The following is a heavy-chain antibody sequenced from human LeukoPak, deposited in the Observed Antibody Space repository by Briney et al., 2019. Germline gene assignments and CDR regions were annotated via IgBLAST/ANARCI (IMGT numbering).Heavy chain of an antibody. V-gene: IGHV4-39*01. CDR1: GGSISSSNSY. D-gene: IGHD3-10*01. J-gene: IGHJ2*01. Sequence: KPSETLSLTCTVSGGSISSSNSYWGWIRQPPGKGLEGTGSIYYSGSTYYNPSLKSRVTISVDTSKNQFSLKLSSVTAADTAVYYCARGGGRITVVRGVITYWYFDLWGRGTLVTVSS. CDR2: IYYSGST. CDR3: ARGGGRITVVRGVITYWYFDL.